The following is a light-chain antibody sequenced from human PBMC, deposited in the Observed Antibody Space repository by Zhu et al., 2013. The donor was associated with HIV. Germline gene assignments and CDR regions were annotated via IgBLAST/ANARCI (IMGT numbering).Light chain of an antibody. J-gene: IGKJ1*01. V-gene: IGKV1-5*03. CDR2: KSS. CDR1: QNIDSF. Sequence: DIQMTQSPSIVSASIGDRVTLTCRANQNIDSFLAWFQQKPGKAPDLLIYKSSSLHAGVSSRFRGSGSGTEFSLTIHGVRPDDRGFFFCQQYFSYPYTFGPGANLEI. CDR3: QQYFSYPYT.